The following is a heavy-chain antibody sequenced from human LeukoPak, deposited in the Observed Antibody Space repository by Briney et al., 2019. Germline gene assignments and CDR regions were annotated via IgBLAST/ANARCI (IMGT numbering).Heavy chain of an antibody. CDR3: ARGATRLATAGAEFDS. CDR1: GYNFIGFY. Sequence: ASVRVSCKASGYNFIGFYMHWVRQAPGQSLEWMGRINPNSGETSFALIFQGRVTMTRDTSTNTAYMELGRLTSDDTAVYFCARGATRLATAGAEFDSWGQGTLVIVSS. J-gene: IGHJ4*02. V-gene: IGHV1-2*06. D-gene: IGHD6-13*01. CDR2: INPNSGET.